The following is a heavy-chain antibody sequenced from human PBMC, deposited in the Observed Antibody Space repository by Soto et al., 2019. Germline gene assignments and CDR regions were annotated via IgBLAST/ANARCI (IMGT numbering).Heavy chain of an antibody. CDR3: AKDGPSDYYDSSGLLDY. J-gene: IGHJ4*02. CDR2: ISYDGSNK. Sequence: QVQLVESGGGVVQPGRSLRLSCEGSGFIFSSYGMHWVRQAPGKGLEWVAVISYDGSNKYYADSVKGRFTISRDNSKNTLYLQMHSLRAEDTAVYYCAKDGPSDYYDSSGLLDYWGQGTLVTVSS. D-gene: IGHD3-22*01. V-gene: IGHV3-30*18. CDR1: GFIFSSYG.